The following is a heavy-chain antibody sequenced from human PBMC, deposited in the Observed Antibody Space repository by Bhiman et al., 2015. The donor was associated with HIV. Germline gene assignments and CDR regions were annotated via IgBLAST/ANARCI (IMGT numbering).Heavy chain of an antibody. D-gene: IGHD5-18*01. CDR1: GFTFSSYE. J-gene: IGHJ4*02. CDR2: ISGSGTTI. Sequence: EVQLVESGGGLVQPGGSLRLSCATSGFTFSSYEMNWVRQAPGKGLEWISYISGSGTTIYYADSVKDRFTISRDNAKNSLYLQMNSLRAEDTAVYYCARGYTYGHGRHGFDYWGQGILVTVSS. CDR3: ARGYTYGHGRHGFDY. V-gene: IGHV3-48*03.